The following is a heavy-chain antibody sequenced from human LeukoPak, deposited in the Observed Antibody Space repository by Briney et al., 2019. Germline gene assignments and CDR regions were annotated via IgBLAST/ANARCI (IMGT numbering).Heavy chain of an antibody. V-gene: IGHV4-34*01. CDR1: GGSFSGYY. CDR3: ARGISTGVIDY. D-gene: IGHD1-1*01. Sequence: KPSETLSLTCAVYGGSFSGYYWSWIRQPPGKGLEWIGEINHSGSTNYNPSLKSRVTISVDTSKNQFSLKLSSVTAADTAVYYCARGISTGVIDYRGQGTLVTVSS. CDR2: INHSGST. J-gene: IGHJ4*02.